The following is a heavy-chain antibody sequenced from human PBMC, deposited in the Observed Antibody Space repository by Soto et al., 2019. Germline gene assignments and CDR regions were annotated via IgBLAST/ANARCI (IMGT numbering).Heavy chain of an antibody. CDR3: ARVGDSSSHNDGYYYYGMDV. V-gene: IGHV1-2*04. CDR2: INPNSGGT. J-gene: IGHJ6*02. Sequence: GASVKVSCKASGYTFTGYYMHWVRQAPGQGLEWMGWINPNSGGTNYAQKFQGWVTMTRDTSISTAYMELSRLRSDDTAVYYCARVGDSSSHNDGYYYYGMDVWGQGTTVTVSS. CDR1: GYTFTGYY. D-gene: IGHD6-13*01.